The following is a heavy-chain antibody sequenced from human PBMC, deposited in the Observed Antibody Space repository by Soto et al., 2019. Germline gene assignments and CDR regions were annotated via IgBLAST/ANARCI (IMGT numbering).Heavy chain of an antibody. CDR1: GYSFTSYG. J-gene: IGHJ6*02. CDR2: ISAYNGNT. Sequence: ASVKVSCKASGYSFTSYGISWVRQAPGQGLEWMGWISAYNGNTNYAQKLQGRVTMTTDTSTSTAYMELRSLRSDDTAVYYCARERGYSSTPMGYSCDGMDARAQGTTVTVS. CDR3: ARERGYSSTPMGYSCDGMDA. D-gene: IGHD6-13*01. V-gene: IGHV1-18*01.